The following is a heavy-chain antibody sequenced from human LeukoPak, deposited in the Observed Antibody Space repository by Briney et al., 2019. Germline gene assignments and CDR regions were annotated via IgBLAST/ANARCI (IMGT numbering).Heavy chain of an antibody. V-gene: IGHV3-23*01. CDR2: ISGGGGET. CDR3: AKGRTLVGGSTRSYDY. J-gene: IGHJ4*02. D-gene: IGHD6-19*01. CDR1: GFTFSSYS. Sequence: GGTLRLSCAASGFTFSSYSMSWVRQAPGKGLEWVSVISGGGGETFYADSVKGRFTISRDNSKNTLYLQMNSLRVEDTAVYYCAKGRTLVGGSTRSYDYWGQGTLVTVSS.